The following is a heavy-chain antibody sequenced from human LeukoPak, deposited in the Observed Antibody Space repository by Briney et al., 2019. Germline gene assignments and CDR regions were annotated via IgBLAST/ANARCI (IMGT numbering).Heavy chain of an antibody. Sequence: GGSLRLSCAASGFTFTTYAMNWVRQSPGKGLEWVSTICSSGADTYYADSVKGRFTISRDNSKNTLDLQMHSLRAEDTAVYYCANGKGIAEAFDMWGQGTMVTVSS. CDR2: ICSSGADT. D-gene: IGHD2-21*01. CDR1: GFTFTTYA. J-gene: IGHJ3*02. CDR3: ANGKGIAEAFDM. V-gene: IGHV3-23*01.